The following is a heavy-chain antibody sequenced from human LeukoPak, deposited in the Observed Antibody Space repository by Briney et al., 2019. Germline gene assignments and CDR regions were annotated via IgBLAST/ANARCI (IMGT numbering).Heavy chain of an antibody. CDR2: ISSNGNT. J-gene: IGHJ4*02. V-gene: IGHV3-53*01. D-gene: IGHD1-7*01. CDR3: SRGITGNTSPFDS. CDR1: GFVVSNNY. Sequence: GGSLRLSCAASGFVVSNNYMNWVRQAPGKGLEWVSVISSNGNTYYLDSVTGRFTISRDNSKKSRYLQMNSLSAEDTAVYYCSRGITGNTSPFDSWGQGTLVTVSS.